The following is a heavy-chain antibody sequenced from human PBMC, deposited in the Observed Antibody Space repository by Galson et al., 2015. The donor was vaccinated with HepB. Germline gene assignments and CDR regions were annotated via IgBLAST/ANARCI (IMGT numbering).Heavy chain of an antibody. CDR1: GFTFSSYS. CDR2: ISYDGSNK. Sequence: SLRLSCAASGFTFSSYSMHWVRQAPGKGLEWVAVISYDGSNKYYADSVKGRFTISRDNSKNTLYLQMNSLRAEDTAVYYCARGQERYIWGSYRYNWFDPWGQGTLVTVSS. D-gene: IGHD3-16*02. V-gene: IGHV3-30*04. J-gene: IGHJ5*02. CDR3: ARGQERYIWGSYRYNWFDP.